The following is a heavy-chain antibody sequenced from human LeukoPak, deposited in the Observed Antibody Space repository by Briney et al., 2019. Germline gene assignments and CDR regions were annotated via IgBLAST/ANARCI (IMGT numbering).Heavy chain of an antibody. CDR2: IHYSGAI. CDR1: TGSISTYY. CDR3: ARYGSGAYALDV. V-gene: IGHV4-59*08. J-gene: IGHJ3*01. D-gene: IGHD3-10*01. Sequence: PSETLSLTSPVSTGSISTYYWSWIRQPPGKGLDWIAHIHYSGAIKYNPSLKSRVSMSVDTPKNQFSLRLSSVTAADTAVYYCARYGSGAYALDVWGQGTMVTVSS.